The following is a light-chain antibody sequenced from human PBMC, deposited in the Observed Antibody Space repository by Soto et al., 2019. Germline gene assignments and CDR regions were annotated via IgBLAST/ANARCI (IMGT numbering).Light chain of an antibody. CDR3: AAWDDSLDGHV. Sequence: QSVVTQPPSTSGTPRERVTISCSGSSSNIGSNTVNWYQQLPGTAPKLLIYSNNQRPSGVPDRFSGSKSGTSASLAISGLQSEDEADYYCAAWDDSLDGHVFGAGTKVTVL. V-gene: IGLV1-44*01. CDR2: SNN. CDR1: SSNIGSNT. J-gene: IGLJ1*01.